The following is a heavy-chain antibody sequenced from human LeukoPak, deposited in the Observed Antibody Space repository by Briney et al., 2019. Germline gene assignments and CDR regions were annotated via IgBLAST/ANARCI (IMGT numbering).Heavy chain of an antibody. CDR3: ATHSTRIAVRPSDYYYYMDV. CDR2: IRTYNGNT. CDR1: GYTFTSYG. V-gene: IGHV1-18*01. Sequence: ASVKVSCKASGYTFTSYGINWARQAPGQGLEWMGWIRTYNGNTNYAQKLQGRVTMTTDTSTSTAYMELRSLRSDDTAVYYCATHSTRIAVRPSDYYYYMDVWGKGTTVTVSS. J-gene: IGHJ6*03. D-gene: IGHD6-6*01.